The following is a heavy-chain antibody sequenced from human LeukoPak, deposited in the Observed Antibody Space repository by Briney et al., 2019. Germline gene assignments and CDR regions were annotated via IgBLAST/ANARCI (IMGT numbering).Heavy chain of an antibody. CDR1: GYTFTSYG. CDR2: ISAYNGNT. J-gene: IGHJ6*02. Sequence: GASVKVSCKASGYTFTSYGISWVRQAPGQGLEWMGWISAYNGNTNYAQKLQGRVTMTTDTSTGTAYMELRSLRSDDTAVYYCARDTDIVVVVAATRYYYYGMDVWGQGTTVTVSS. CDR3: ARDTDIVVVVAATRYYYYGMDV. D-gene: IGHD2-15*01. V-gene: IGHV1-18*01.